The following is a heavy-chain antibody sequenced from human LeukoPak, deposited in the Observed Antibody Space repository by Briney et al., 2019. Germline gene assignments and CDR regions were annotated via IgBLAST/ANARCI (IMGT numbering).Heavy chain of an antibody. J-gene: IGHJ3*02. CDR3: ARAGGGTYYYDSSGYSGAFDI. CDR1: GFTFNTYG. D-gene: IGHD3-22*01. CDR2: IRFDGSNK. Sequence: GGSLRLSCAASGFTFNTYGMHWVRQAPGKGLEWVAFIRFDGSNKYYADSVKGRFTISRDNAKNTLYLQMNSLRAEDTAVYYCARAGGGTYYYDSSGYSGAFDIWGQGTMVTVSS. V-gene: IGHV3-30*02.